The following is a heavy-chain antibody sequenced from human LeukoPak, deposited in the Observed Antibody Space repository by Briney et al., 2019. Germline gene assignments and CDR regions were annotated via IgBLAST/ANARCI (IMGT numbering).Heavy chain of an antibody. V-gene: IGHV3-21*01. CDR3: AREGEGYIAARDAFDI. CDR1: GFTFSSYS. D-gene: IGHD6-6*01. Sequence: GGSLRLSCAASGFTFSSYSMNWVRQAPGKGLEWVSSISSSSSYIYYADSVKGRFTISRDNAKNSLYLQMNSLRAEDTAVYCCAREGEGYIAARDAFDIWGQGTMVTVSS. J-gene: IGHJ3*02. CDR2: ISSSSSYI.